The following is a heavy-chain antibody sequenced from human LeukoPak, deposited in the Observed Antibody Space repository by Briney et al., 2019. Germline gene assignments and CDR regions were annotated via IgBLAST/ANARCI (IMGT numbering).Heavy chain of an antibody. V-gene: IGHV4-39*07. CDR1: GGSISSSDYY. Sequence: SETLSLTCSVSGGSISSSDYYWGWIRQPPGKGLEWLGSIYYSGSSYYNPSLKSRVIISVDTSKNQFSVKVSSVTAADTAVYYCARIREDSSGYYYIDYWGQGTLVTVSS. CDR3: ARIREDSSGYYYIDY. J-gene: IGHJ4*02. D-gene: IGHD3-22*01. CDR2: IYYSGSS.